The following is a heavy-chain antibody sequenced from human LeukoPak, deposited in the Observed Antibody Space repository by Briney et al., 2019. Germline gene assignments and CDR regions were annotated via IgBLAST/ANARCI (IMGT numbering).Heavy chain of an antibody. CDR3: ARRGTSGNYQMLHFDS. CDR1: GTPITRTY. J-gene: IGHJ4*02. D-gene: IGHD1-7*01. Sequence: ETLSLTCTVSGTPITRTYWSWIRQPPGRGLESVGYVYDTGDTNYNPSLKSRVTMSLDTSKNQFSLTLSSVTAADTAVYYCARRGTSGNYQMLHFDSWGQGILATVSS. V-gene: IGHV4-59*08. CDR2: VYDTGDT.